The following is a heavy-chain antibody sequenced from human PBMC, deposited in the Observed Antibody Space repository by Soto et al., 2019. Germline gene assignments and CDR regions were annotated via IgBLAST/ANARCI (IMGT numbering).Heavy chain of an antibody. Sequence: GGSLRLSCVASGFTFSAYSMSWVRQAPGQGLEWVSSISSNGRYSHYANSVEGRFAISRDNAKNSIFLQMNSLRPDAKAIYFCSRYCSGGSCYLPYWGQGTRGTVSS. CDR3: SRYCSGGSCYLPY. D-gene: IGHD2-15*01. CDR2: ISSNGRYS. V-gene: IGHV3-21*04. J-gene: IGHJ4*02. CDR1: GFTFSAYS.